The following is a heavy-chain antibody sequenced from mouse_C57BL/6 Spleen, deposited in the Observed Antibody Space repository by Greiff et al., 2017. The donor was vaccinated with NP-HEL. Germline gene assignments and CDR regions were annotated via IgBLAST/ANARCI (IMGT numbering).Heavy chain of an antibody. CDR2: IDPETGGT. CDR1: GYTFTDYE. V-gene: IGHV1-15*01. CDR3: TRDMDYYAMDY. J-gene: IGHJ4*01. Sequence: VQLQQSGAELVRPGASVTLSCKASGYTFTDYEMHWVKQTPVHGLEWIGAIDPETGGTAYNQKFKGKAILTADKSSSTAYMELRSLTSEDSAVYYCTRDMDYYAMDYWGQGTSVTVSS.